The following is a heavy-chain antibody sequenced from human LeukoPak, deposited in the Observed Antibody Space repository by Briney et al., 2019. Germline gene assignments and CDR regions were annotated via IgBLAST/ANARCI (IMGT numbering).Heavy chain of an antibody. J-gene: IGHJ4*02. V-gene: IGHV4-39*01. D-gene: IGHD3/OR15-3a*01. CDR1: GGSISSSSFY. CDR2: MYYSGST. CDR3: ARQTGSGLFTLP. Sequence: SSETLSLTCTVSGGSISSSSFYWGWIRQPPGKGLEWIGSMYYSGSTYYNPSLKSRVTISVHTSKNQFSLKLSSVTATDTAMYYCARQTGSGLFTLPGGQGTLVTVSS.